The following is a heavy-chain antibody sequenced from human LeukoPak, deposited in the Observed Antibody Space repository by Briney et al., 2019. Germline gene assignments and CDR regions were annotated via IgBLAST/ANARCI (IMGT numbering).Heavy chain of an antibody. CDR2: VSRSGDST. Sequence: PGGSLRLSCAASGFTFSNYAMNWVRQAPGKGLEWVSVVSRSGDSTYYADSVKGRFTISRDSSKNTLSLQMNSLRAEDTAVYYCAKSRHCSGGSCYLWGSFDLWGRGTLVTVSS. CDR3: AKSRHCSGGSCYLWGSFDL. J-gene: IGHJ2*01. D-gene: IGHD2-15*01. CDR1: GFTFSNYA. V-gene: IGHV3-23*01.